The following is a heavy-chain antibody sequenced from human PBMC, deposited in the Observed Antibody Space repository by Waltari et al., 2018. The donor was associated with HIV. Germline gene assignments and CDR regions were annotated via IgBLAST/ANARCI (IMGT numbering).Heavy chain of an antibody. J-gene: IGHJ6*02. CDR1: GFTFSSYW. CDR3: ARGQYYSMDV. D-gene: IGHD3-10*01. Sequence: EVQLVESGGGLVQPGGSLRLSCSASGFTFSSYWMYWVRQAPGKGLVLVSGINSDGSTIRYADSVKGRFTSSRDNAKNTLYLQMNSLRAEDTALYYCARGQYYSMDVWGQGTTVTVSS. CDR2: INSDGSTI. V-gene: IGHV3-74*01.